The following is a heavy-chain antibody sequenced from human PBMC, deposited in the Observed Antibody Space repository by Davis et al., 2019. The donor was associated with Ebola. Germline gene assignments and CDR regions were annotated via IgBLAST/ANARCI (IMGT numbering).Heavy chain of an antibody. CDR3: AREGAVAGLYDY. J-gene: IGHJ4*02. CDR1: GYTFTSSG. CDR2: ISAYNGNT. V-gene: IGHV1-18*01. D-gene: IGHD6-19*01. Sequence: ASVKVSCKASGYTFTSSGISWVRQAPGQGVEWMGWISAYNGNTNYAQKLQGRVTMTTDTSTSTAYMELRSLRSDDTAVYYCAREGAVAGLYDYWGQGTLVTVSS.